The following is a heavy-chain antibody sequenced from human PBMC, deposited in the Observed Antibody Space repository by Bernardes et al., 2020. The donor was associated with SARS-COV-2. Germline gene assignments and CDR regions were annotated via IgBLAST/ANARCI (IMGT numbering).Heavy chain of an antibody. CDR3: ARGRVTIFGILIMLPAAGPLDF. J-gene: IGHJ4*02. CDR1: GGSFSDSY. D-gene: IGHD3-3*01. CDR2: LTHIGST. V-gene: IGHV4-34*01. Sequence: SETLSLTRAVYGGSFSDSYWTWIRQLPGPGLAWIGELTHIGSTSFNPSLASRVSISIDTSKNQFSLKVTSVTAADTGVYYCARGRVTIFGILIMLPAAGPLDFWGQGNLVTVSS.